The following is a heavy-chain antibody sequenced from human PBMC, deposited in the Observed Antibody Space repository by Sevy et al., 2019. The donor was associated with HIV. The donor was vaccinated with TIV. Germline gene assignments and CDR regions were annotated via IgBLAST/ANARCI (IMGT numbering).Heavy chain of an antibody. D-gene: IGHD2-2*01. J-gene: IGHJ6*02. CDR1: GFTFSTYG. V-gene: IGHV3-30*02. CDR3: AKVLHIVVVPAAIDYYYGMDV. Sequence: GGSLRLSCAASGFTFSTYGMHWVRQAPGKGLEWVAFIRFDGSIKYYTDSVKGRLTISRDNSKNTRYLQMNSLGAEDTAVYFCAKVLHIVVVPAAIDYYYGMDVWGQGTTVTVSS. CDR2: IRFDGSIK.